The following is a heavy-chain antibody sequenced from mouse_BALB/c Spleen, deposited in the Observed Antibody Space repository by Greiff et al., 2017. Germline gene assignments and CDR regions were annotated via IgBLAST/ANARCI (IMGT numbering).Heavy chain of an antibody. V-gene: IGHV5-6*01. CDR3: ARQRDGYSHYYAMDY. CDR2: ISSGGSYT. D-gene: IGHD2-3*01. Sequence: EVKLVESGGDLVKPGGSLKLSCAASGFTFSSYGMSWVRQTPDKRLEWVATISSGGSYTYYPDSVKGRFTISRDNAKNTLYLQMSSLKSEDTAMYYCARQRDGYSHYYAMDYWGQGTSVTVSS. CDR1: GFTFSSYG. J-gene: IGHJ4*01.